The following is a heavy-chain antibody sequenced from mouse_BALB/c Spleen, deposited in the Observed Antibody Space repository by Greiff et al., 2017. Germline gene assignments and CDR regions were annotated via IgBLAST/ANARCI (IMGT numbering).Heavy chain of an antibody. CDR2: IYPGNSDT. D-gene: IGHD2-14*01. Sequence: EVQLQQSGTVLARPGASVKMSCKASGYSFTSYWMHWVKQRPGQGLEWIGAIYPGNSDTSYNQKFKGKAKLTAVTSASTAYMELSSLTNEDSAVYYCTKGRSGYDVLYYYAMDYWGQGTSVTVSS. J-gene: IGHJ4*01. V-gene: IGHV1-5*01. CDR1: GYSFTSYW. CDR3: TKGRSGYDVLYYYAMDY.